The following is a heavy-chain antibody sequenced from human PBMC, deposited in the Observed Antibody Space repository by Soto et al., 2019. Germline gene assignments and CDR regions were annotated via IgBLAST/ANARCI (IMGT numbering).Heavy chain of an antibody. V-gene: IGHV1-3*01. Sequence: QVHLVRSGAEVKEPGASVRVSCKASGYTFSSNAIHWVRQAPGQELEWMGWINGGNGYAKYSQNFQDRVTLTRDASASTTYMELSSLRSEDTAIFYCARATYTSGGSPTFAMDVWGQGTTVTVSS. D-gene: IGHD3-10*01. J-gene: IGHJ6*02. CDR3: ARATYTSGGSPTFAMDV. CDR2: INGGNGYA. CDR1: GYTFSSNA.